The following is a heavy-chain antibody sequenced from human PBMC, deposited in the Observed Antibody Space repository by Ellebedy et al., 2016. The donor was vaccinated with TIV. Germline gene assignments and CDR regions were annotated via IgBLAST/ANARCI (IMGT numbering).Heavy chain of an antibody. Sequence: AASVKVSCKTSGYSFTAYYLHWVRQAPGQGPEWVGWINPDNGVTVYEQKLQGRVTITGDTSISTVYMELSSLRSDDTAIYYCVRDLTNPVTGDYWGQGTLVTVSS. J-gene: IGHJ4*02. CDR1: GYSFTAYY. D-gene: IGHD4-11*01. V-gene: IGHV1-2*02. CDR2: INPDNGVT. CDR3: VRDLTNPVTGDY.